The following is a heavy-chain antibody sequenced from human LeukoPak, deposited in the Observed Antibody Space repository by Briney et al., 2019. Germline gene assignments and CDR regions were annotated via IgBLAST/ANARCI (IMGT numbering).Heavy chain of an antibody. D-gene: IGHD3-22*01. Sequence: ASVKVSFKASGYTFTGYYMHWVRQAPGQGLEWMGWINPNSGGTNYAQKFQGRVTMTRDTSISTAYMELSRLRSDDTAVYYCARDLRYYYDSSGEPPCFDPWGQGTLVTVSS. CDR2: INPNSGGT. V-gene: IGHV1-2*02. CDR3: ARDLRYYYDSSGEPPCFDP. CDR1: GYTFTGYY. J-gene: IGHJ5*02.